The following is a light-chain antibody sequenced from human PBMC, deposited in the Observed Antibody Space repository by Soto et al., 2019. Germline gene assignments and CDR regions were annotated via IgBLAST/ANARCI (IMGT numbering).Light chain of an antibody. CDR2: GVS. CDR3: QQYNNWLALT. Sequence: EIVFTQSPGTLSLSPGERATLSCRASQSVSSYLAWYQQKPGQAPRLLIYGVSSRATGIPDRFSGSGSGTDFTLTISRLEPEDFAVYYCQQYNNWLALTFGGGTKMDIK. CDR1: QSVSSY. V-gene: IGKV3-20*01. J-gene: IGKJ4*01.